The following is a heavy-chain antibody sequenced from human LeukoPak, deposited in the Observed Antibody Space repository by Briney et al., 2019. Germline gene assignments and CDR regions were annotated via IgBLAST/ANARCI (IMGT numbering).Heavy chain of an antibody. Sequence: PGGSLRLSCAASGFTFSSYGMHWVRQAPGKGLEWVAVISYDGSNKYYADSVKGRFTISRDNSKNTLHLQMNSLRAEDTAVYYCAKDPFDYWGQGTLVTVSS. V-gene: IGHV3-30*18. CDR2: ISYDGSNK. CDR3: AKDPFDY. CDR1: GFTFSSYG. J-gene: IGHJ4*02.